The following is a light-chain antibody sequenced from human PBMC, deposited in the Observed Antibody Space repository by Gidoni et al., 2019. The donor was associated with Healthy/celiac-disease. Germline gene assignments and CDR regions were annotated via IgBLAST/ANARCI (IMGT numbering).Light chain of an antibody. CDR2: GAS. J-gene: IGKJ2*02. Sequence: EIVLTQSPGTLSLSPGERATLSCRASQSVSSSYLAWYQQKPGQAPRLLIYGASSRATGIPDRFSGSGSGTDFTLTISRLEPEDFAVYYWQQYGNPAGTFGQGTKLEIK. V-gene: IGKV3-20*01. CDR1: QSVSSSY. CDR3: QQYGNPAGT.